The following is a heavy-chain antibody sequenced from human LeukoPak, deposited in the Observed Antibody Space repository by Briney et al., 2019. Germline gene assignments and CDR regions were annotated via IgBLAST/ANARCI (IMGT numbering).Heavy chain of an antibody. J-gene: IGHJ4*02. CDR1: GITLSNYG. V-gene: IGHV3-23*01. CDR2: ISDSGGRT. CDR3: TKEYSGYDFDY. D-gene: IGHD5-12*01. Sequence: GGSLRLSCAVSGITLSNYGMSWVRQAPGREREWVAGISDSGGRTNYADSVKGRFTISRDNPKNKLYLQMNSLRAEDTALYYCTKEYSGYDFDYGGQGTLVTVSS.